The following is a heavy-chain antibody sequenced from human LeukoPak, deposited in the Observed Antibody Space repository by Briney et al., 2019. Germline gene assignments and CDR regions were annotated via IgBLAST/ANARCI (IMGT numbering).Heavy chain of an antibody. CDR3: ARYTVLVSGTFDY. CDR1: GFTFSDYY. CDR2: ISRSGGTV. J-gene: IGHJ4*02. V-gene: IGHV3-11*01. D-gene: IGHD5-18*01. Sequence: AGGSLRLSCAASGFTFSDYYMSWIRQAPGKGLEWVSYISRSGGTVYYADSVKGRFTIFRDNAKNSLYLQMNSLRAEDTAVYYCARYTVLVSGTFDYWGQGTLVTVSS.